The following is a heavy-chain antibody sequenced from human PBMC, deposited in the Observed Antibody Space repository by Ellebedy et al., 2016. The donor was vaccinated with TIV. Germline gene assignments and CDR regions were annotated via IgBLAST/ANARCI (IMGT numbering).Heavy chain of an antibody. CDR2: IYTSGST. J-gene: IGHJ4*02. Sequence: SETLSLXXTVSGGSISSGSYYWSWIRQPAGKGLEWIGRIYTSGSTNYNPSLKSRVTMSVDTSKNQFSLKLSSVTAADTAVYYCAREFNGGNLYFDYWGQGTLVTVSS. D-gene: IGHD4-23*01. V-gene: IGHV4-61*02. CDR1: GGSISSGSYY. CDR3: AREFNGGNLYFDY.